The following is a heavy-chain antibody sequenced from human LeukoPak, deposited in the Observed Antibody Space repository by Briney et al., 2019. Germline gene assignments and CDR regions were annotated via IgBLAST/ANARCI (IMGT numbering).Heavy chain of an antibody. V-gene: IGHV4-31*03. CDR2: IYYSGST. J-gene: IGHJ4*02. D-gene: IGHD3-10*01. CDR1: GGSISSGGYY. Sequence: SETLSLTCTVSGGSISSGGYYWSWIRQHPGKGLEWFGYIYYSGSTYYNPSLKSRVTISVDTSKNQFSLKLSSVTAADTAVYYCARGLGVPPDYWGQGTLVTVSS. CDR3: ARGLGVPPDY.